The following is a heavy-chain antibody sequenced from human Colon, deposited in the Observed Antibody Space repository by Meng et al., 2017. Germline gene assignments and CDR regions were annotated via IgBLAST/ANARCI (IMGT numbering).Heavy chain of an antibody. CDR3: ARLRGSCCLDY. J-gene: IGHJ4*02. CDR1: GFTFSSYG. Sequence: GESLKISCAASGFTFSSYGMTWVRQAPGKGLEWVSNIKQDGSEKYYVDSVKGRFTISRDNAKNSLYLQMNSLRAEDTAVYYCARLRGSCCLDYWGQGTLVTVSS. D-gene: IGHD1-26*01. V-gene: IGHV3-7*01. CDR2: IKQDGSEK.